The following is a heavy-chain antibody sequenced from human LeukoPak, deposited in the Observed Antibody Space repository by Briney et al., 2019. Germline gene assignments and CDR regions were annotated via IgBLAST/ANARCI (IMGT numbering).Heavy chain of an antibody. Sequence: SETLSLTCAVYGGSFSGYYGSWIRQPPGKGLEWIGEINHSGSTNYNPSLKSRVTISVDTSKNQFSLKLSSVTAADTAVYYCARGSPTRSSWYPYYFDYWGQGTLVTVSS. J-gene: IGHJ4*02. CDR1: GGSFSGYY. CDR3: ARGSPTRSSWYPYYFDY. CDR2: INHSGST. V-gene: IGHV4-34*01. D-gene: IGHD6-13*01.